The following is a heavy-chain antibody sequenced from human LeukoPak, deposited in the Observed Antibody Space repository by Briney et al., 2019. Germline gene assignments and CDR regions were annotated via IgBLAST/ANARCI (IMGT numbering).Heavy chain of an antibody. CDR3: ARDMITMVRGVIVFDY. Sequence: VASVKVSCKASGYTFTSYGISWVRQAPGQGLEWMGWISAYNGNTNYAQKLQGRVTMTTDTSTSTAYMELRSLRSDDTAVYYCARDMITMVRGVIVFDYWGQETLVTVSS. V-gene: IGHV1-18*01. CDR2: ISAYNGNT. D-gene: IGHD3-10*01. J-gene: IGHJ4*02. CDR1: GYTFTSYG.